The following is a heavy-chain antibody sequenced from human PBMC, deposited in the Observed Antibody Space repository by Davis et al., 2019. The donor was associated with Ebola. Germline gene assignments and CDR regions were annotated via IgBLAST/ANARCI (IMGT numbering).Heavy chain of an antibody. CDR1: GGTFSSYA. J-gene: IGHJ4*02. Sequence: AASVKVSCKASGGTFSSYAISWVRQAPGQGLEWMGRIIPILGIANYAQKFQGRVTITADKSTSTAYMELSSLRSEDTAVYYCAAVAAAGFALDYWGQGTLVTVSS. CDR3: AAVAAAGFALDY. CDR2: IIPILGIA. V-gene: IGHV1-69*04. D-gene: IGHD6-13*01.